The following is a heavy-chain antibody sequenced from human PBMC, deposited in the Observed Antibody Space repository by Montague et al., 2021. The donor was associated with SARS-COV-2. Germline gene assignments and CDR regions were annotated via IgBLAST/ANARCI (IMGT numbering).Heavy chain of an antibody. Sequence: TLSLTCTVSGASISNPTYSWCWIRQPAGKELEWIGRMFTSGSTTYKPSLKSRVTISVDTSKNQFSLRLNSVTAADTAVYYCVREGGSMTFDYWGQGILVTVSS. D-gene: IGHD1-26*01. CDR3: VREGGSMTFDY. V-gene: IGHV4-61*02. CDR2: MFTSGST. J-gene: IGHJ4*02. CDR1: GASISNPTYS.